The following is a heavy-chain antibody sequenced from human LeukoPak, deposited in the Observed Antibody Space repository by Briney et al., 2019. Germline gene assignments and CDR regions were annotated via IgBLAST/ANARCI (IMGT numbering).Heavy chain of an antibody. D-gene: IGHD2-2*01. V-gene: IGHV3-66*01. CDR2: IYSGGST. J-gene: IGHJ3*02. Sequence: GGSLRLSCAASGFTVSSNYMSWVRQAPGKGLEWVSVIYSGGSTYYADSVKGRFTISRDNSKNTLYLQMNSLRAEDTAVYYCARDASTTDAFDIWGQGTMVTVSS. CDR3: ARDASTTDAFDI. CDR1: GFTVSSNY.